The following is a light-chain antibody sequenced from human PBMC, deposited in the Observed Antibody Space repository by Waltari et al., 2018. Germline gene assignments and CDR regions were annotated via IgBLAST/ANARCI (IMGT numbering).Light chain of an antibody. Sequence: QLLLPQSPSASASTGASVKPTCTMRSGHSSNVMAWLQQQPEKGPRYLMKVNSDGSHSKGDEIPDRFSGSSAGAERYLTISSLQSEDEADYYCQTGGHGTWVFGGGTKLTVL. CDR2: VNSDGSH. CDR3: QTGGHGTWV. J-gene: IGLJ3*02. CDR1: SGHSSNV. V-gene: IGLV4-69*01.